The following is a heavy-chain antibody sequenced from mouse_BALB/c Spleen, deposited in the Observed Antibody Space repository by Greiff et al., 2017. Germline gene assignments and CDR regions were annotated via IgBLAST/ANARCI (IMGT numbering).Heavy chain of an antibody. V-gene: IGHV2-6-7*01. CDR2: IWGDGST. CDR1: GFSLTGYG. CDR3: ARERDYYGSRGYAMDY. Sequence: VKLVESGPGLVAPSQSLSITCTVSGFSLTGYGVNWVRQPPGKGLEWLGMIWGDGSTDYNSALKSRLSISKDNSKSQVFLKMNSLQTDDTARYYCARERDYYGSRGYAMDYWGQGTSVTVSS. D-gene: IGHD1-1*01. J-gene: IGHJ4*01.